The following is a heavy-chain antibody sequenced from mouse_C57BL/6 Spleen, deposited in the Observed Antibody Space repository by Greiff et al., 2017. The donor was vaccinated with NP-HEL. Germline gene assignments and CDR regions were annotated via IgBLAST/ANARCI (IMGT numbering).Heavy chain of an antibody. CDR1: GYTFTSYW. D-gene: IGHD2-1*01. V-gene: IGHV1-69*01. Sequence: QVQLQQPGAELVMPGASVKLSCKASGYTFTSYWMHWVKQRPGQGLEWIGEIDPSDSYTNYNQKFKGKSTLTVDKSSSTAYMQLSSLTSEDSAIYYCAILYGNYVDYAMDYWGQGTSVTVSS. CDR2: IDPSDSYT. J-gene: IGHJ4*01. CDR3: AILYGNYVDYAMDY.